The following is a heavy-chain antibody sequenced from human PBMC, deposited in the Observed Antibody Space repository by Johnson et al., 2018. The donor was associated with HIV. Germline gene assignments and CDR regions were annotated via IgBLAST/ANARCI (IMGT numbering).Heavy chain of an antibody. Sequence: QVQLVESGGGVVQPGRSLRLSCAASGFTFSSFGMSWVRQAPGKGLEWVAVISYDGNNKYYADSVKGRFTISRDNSKNTLYLQMNSLRAEDTAVYYCAKEKNGYHWTFDIWGQGTMVTVSS. CDR1: GFTFSSFG. D-gene: IGHD5-24*01. CDR3: AKEKNGYHWTFDI. CDR2: ISYDGNNK. V-gene: IGHV3-30*18. J-gene: IGHJ3*02.